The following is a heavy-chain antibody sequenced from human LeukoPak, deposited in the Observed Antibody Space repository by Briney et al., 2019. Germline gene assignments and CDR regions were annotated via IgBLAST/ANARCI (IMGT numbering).Heavy chain of an antibody. J-gene: IGHJ4*02. Sequence: GGSLRLSCAASGFTFSSYAMHWVRQAPGKGLEWVAVISYDGSNKYYADSVKGRFTISRDNSKNTLYLQMNSLRAEDTAVYYCAREVVVVPAAAIRGGFFDYWGQGTLVTVSS. D-gene: IGHD2-2*01. V-gene: IGHV3-30-3*01. CDR2: ISYDGSNK. CDR1: GFTFSSYA. CDR3: AREVVVVPAAAIRGGFFDY.